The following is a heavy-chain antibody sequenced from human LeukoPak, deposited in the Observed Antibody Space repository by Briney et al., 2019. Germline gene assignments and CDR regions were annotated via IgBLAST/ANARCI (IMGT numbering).Heavy chain of an antibody. D-gene: IGHD6-13*01. CDR2: ISSSSSTI. CDR1: GFTFSSYS. J-gene: IGHJ4*02. Sequence: GGSLRLSCAASGFTFSSYSMNWVRQAPGKGLEWVSYISSSSSTIYYADSVKGRFTISRDNAKNSLYLQMNSLRAEDTAVYYCARDSPYSSSWYYFDYWGQGTLVTASS. V-gene: IGHV3-48*01. CDR3: ARDSPYSSSWYYFDY.